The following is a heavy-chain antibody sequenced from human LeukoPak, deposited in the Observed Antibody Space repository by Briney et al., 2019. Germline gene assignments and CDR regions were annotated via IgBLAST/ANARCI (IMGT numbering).Heavy chain of an antibody. CDR3: ASYNYYDSSGQIDY. CDR2: IKQDGSEK. CDR1: GFTFSSYW. V-gene: IGHV3-7*01. Sequence: GGPLRLSCAASGFTFSSYWMSWVRQAPGKGLEWVANIKQDGSEKYYVDSVKGRFTISRDNAKNSLYLQMNSLRAEDTAVYYCASYNYYDSSGQIDYWGQGTLVTVSS. D-gene: IGHD3-22*01. J-gene: IGHJ4*02.